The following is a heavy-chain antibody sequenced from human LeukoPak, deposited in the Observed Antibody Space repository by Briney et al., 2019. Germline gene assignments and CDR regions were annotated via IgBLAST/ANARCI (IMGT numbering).Heavy chain of an antibody. CDR1: GFTFSSYG. CDR3: AKNVLEWLPSFDY. CDR2: IRYDGSNK. Sequence: GGSLRLSCAASGFTFSSYGMHWVRQAPGKGLEWVAFIRYDGSNKYYADSVKGRFTISRDNSKDTLYLQMNSLRAEDTAVYYCAKNVLEWLPSFDYWGQGTLVTVSS. D-gene: IGHD3-3*01. V-gene: IGHV3-30*02. J-gene: IGHJ4*02.